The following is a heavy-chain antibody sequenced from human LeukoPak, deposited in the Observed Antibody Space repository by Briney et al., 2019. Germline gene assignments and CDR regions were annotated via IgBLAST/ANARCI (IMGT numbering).Heavy chain of an antibody. CDR1: GGSISSSSYY. Sequence: PSETLSLTCTVPGGSISSSSYYWGWIRQPPGKGLEWIGEINHSGSTNYNPSLKSRVTISVDTSKNQFSLKLSSVTAADTAVYYCARRRRSGTGYCSGGSCYNDWYFDLWGRGTLVTVSS. CDR2: INHSGST. CDR3: ARRRRSGTGYCSGGSCYNDWYFDL. J-gene: IGHJ2*01. V-gene: IGHV4-39*07. D-gene: IGHD2-15*01.